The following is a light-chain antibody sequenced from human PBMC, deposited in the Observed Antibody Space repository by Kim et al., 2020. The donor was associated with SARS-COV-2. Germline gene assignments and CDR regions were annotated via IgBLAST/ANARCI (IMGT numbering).Light chain of an antibody. CDR2: QDI. CDR3: QAWDSNTDVV. J-gene: IGLJ2*01. CDR1: KLGHKY. V-gene: IGLV3-1*01. Sequence: SYELTQPPSVSVSPGQTASITCSGDKLGHKYACWYQQKPGQSPVLVIFQDIKRPSGIPERFSGSNSGNKATLTLSGTQAMDEADYYCQAWDSNTDVVFGGGTKLTVL.